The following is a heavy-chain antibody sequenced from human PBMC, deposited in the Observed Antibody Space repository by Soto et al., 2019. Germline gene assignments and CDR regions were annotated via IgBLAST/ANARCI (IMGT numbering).Heavy chain of an antibody. V-gene: IGHV4-59*01. CDR2: IDDSGIT. CDR3: VAALRYLAWFDAFDI. D-gene: IGHD3-9*01. J-gene: IGHJ3*02. CDR1: GDSIGSYY. Sequence: QVQLQESGPGLVKPSEPLSLTCTVSGDSIGSYYWSWIRQPPGRGLEWIGHIDDSGITNYNHSLECRLFISVDTSKIQYFLKRKSVTAADTAVYYCVAALRYLAWFDAFDIWGQGTMLTVSS.